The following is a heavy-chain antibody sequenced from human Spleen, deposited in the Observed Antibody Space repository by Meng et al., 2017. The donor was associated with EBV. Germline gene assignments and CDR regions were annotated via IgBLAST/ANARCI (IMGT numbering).Heavy chain of an antibody. CDR2: LIPMSGAP. J-gene: IGHJ4*02. D-gene: IGHD3-10*01. CDR1: GGTFRSDA. Sequence: VQRVQSGAEGKKPGSSVKVSCRTSGGTFRSDAVSWVRQAPGQGLEWMGGLIPMSGAPHYAQKFQDRVTIIADESTSTHSMELNNLRFEDTAMYYCASESGRGFTPDYWGQGTLVTVSS. V-gene: IGHV1-69*01. CDR3: ASESGRGFTPDY.